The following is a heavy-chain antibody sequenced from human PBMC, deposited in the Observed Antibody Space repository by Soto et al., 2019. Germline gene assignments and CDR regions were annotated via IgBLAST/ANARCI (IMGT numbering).Heavy chain of an antibody. J-gene: IGHJ4*02. CDR2: INHSGST. D-gene: IGHD3-10*01. Sequence: QVQLQQWGAGLLKPSETLSLTCAVYGGSFSGYYWSWIRQPPGKGLEWMGEINHSGSTNSNPSLKSRVSISVYTTQNQFSLKLSSVTAEDTAVYYCEKKRITTVRGVRITSTFDYWGQGTLGTVSS. CDR1: GGSFSGYY. V-gene: IGHV4-34*01. CDR3: EKKRITTVRGVRITSTFDY.